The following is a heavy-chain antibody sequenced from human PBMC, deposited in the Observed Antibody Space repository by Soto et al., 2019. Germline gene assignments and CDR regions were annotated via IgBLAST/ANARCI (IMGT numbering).Heavy chain of an antibody. V-gene: IGHV4-31*03. D-gene: IGHD3-10*01. CDR3: AGELNRGVPTGQPSR. J-gene: IGHJ4*02. CDR2: IYYSGST. CDR1: GGSISSGGYY. Sequence: QVQLQESGPGLVKPSQTLSLTCTVSGGSISSGGYYWSWIRQHPGKGLEWIGYIYYSGSTYYNPSLHSRVTKSVDTAKDQFSLQLSSVPAADMAVYYCAGELNRGVPTGQPSRWGQGTLVTVSS.